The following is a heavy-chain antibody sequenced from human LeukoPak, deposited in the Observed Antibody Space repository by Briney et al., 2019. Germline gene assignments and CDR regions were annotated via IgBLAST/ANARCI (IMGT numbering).Heavy chain of an antibody. J-gene: IGHJ5*02. CDR3: ARVMEFRGWFDP. Sequence: ASVKVSCKASGYTYTSYGISWVRQAPGQGLEWMGWISAYNGNTNYAQKLQGRVTMTTDTSTSTAYMELRSLRSDDTAVYYCARVMEFRGWFDPWGQGTLVTVSS. CDR1: GYTYTSYG. CDR2: ISAYNGNT. V-gene: IGHV1-18*01. D-gene: IGHD2-8*01.